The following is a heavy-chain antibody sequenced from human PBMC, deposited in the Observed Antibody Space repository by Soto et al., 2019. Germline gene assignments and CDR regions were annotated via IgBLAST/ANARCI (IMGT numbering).Heavy chain of an antibody. Sequence: QVQLEESGPGLVKPSETLSLTCTVSGGSINAFFWSWVRQPPGKGLESIGYIFYSGSTNYNPSLKSRVTISLDTSKTQFSLNLTSVTAADTAVYYCATQTGLYYYGLEVWGQGTMVAVSS. CDR2: IFYSGST. CDR3: ATQTGLYYYGLEV. CDR1: GGSINAFF. J-gene: IGHJ6*02. V-gene: IGHV4-59*01.